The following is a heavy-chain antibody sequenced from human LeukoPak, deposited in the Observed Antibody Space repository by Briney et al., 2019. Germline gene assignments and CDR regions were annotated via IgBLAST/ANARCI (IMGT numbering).Heavy chain of an antibody. CDR3: ARSITIFGVVTPDYYYYMDV. CDR2: ISAYNGNT. CDR1: GYTFTSYG. V-gene: IGHV1-18*01. Sequence: GASVKVSCMASGYTFTSYGISWVRQAPGQGLEWMGWISAYNGNTNYAQKLQGRVTMTTDTSTSTAYMELRSLRSDDTAVYYCARSITIFGVVTPDYYYYMDVWGKGTTVTVSS. D-gene: IGHD3-3*01. J-gene: IGHJ6*03.